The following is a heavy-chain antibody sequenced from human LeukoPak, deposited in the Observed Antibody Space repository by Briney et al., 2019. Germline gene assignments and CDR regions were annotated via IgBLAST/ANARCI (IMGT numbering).Heavy chain of an antibody. CDR3: ARSIVGAGGDAFDI. J-gene: IGHJ3*02. V-gene: IGHV4-59*01. CDR2: IYYSGST. D-gene: IGHD1-26*01. Sequence: SETLSHTCTVSGGSISSYYWSWIRQPPGKGLEWIGYIYYSGSTNYNPSLKSRVTISVDTPKNQFSLKLSSVTAADTAVYYCARSIVGAGGDAFDIWGQGTMVTVSS. CDR1: GGSISSYY.